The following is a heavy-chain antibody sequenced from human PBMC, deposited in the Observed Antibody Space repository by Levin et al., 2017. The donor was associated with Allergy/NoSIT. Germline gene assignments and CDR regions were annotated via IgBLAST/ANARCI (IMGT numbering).Heavy chain of an antibody. Sequence: PGGSLRLSCAASGFTVSSNYMSWVRQAPGKGLEWVSVIYSGGSTYYADSVKGRFTISRDNSKNTLYLQMNSLRAEDTAVYYCARASVVQATGYFHYWGQGTLVTVSS. CDR2: IYSGGST. CDR3: ARASVVQATGYFHY. J-gene: IGHJ4*02. V-gene: IGHV3-53*01. CDR1: GFTVSSNY. D-gene: IGHD2-8*02.